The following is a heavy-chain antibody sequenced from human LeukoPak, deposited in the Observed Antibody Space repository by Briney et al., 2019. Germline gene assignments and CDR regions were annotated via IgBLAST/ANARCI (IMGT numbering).Heavy chain of an antibody. CDR1: GFSFGSYA. Sequence: GGSLRLSCAASGFSFGSYAMSWVRQAAGKGLEWVSEICGSVSGSGDCTHYADSVKGRFTISRDNAKNSLYLQMNSLRAEDTAVYYCARDLIFTGTLDYWGQGTLVTVSS. J-gene: IGHJ4*02. CDR3: ARDLIFTGTLDY. CDR2: ICGSVSGSGDCT. V-gene: IGHV3-23*01. D-gene: IGHD1-1*01.